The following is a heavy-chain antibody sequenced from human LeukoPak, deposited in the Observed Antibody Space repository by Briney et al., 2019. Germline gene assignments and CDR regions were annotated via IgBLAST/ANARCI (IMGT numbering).Heavy chain of an antibody. Sequence: GGSLRLSCAASGFTFTNYWMSWVRQAPGKGLEWVANIKQDGSEKYYVDSVKGRFTISRDNAKNSLYLQMSSLRAEDTALYYCATLPYCSSTICYDYWGQGTLVTVSS. CDR3: ATLPYCSSTICYDY. CDR1: GFTFTNYW. V-gene: IGHV3-7*01. CDR2: IKQDGSEK. D-gene: IGHD2-2*01. J-gene: IGHJ4*02.